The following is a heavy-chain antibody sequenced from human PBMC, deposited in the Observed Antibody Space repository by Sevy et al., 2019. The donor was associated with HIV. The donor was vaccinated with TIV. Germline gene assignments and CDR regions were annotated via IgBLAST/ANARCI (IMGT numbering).Heavy chain of an antibody. V-gene: IGHV3-74*01. J-gene: IGHJ3*02. CDR1: GFTFSNYW. CDR2: INSDGSST. D-gene: IGHD4-17*01. Sequence: GGSLRLSCAASGFTFSNYWMHWVRQAPGKGLVWVSRINSDGSSTTYGDSVKGRFTISRDNAKNTLYLQMNSLRAEDTAVYYWASGTTVTTYGAFDIWGQGTMVTVSS. CDR3: ASGTTVTTYGAFDI.